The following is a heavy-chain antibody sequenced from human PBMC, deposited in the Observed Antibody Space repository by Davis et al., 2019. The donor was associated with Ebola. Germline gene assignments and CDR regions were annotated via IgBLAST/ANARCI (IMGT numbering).Heavy chain of an antibody. CDR2: INGDGLIT. D-gene: IGHD6-13*01. V-gene: IGHV3-74*01. Sequence: PGGSLRLSCAASGFTFSIYWMHWVRQVPGKGPVWVSRINGDGLITSYADSVKGRFTISRDNAKNTLYLQMNSLRAEDTAVYYCARDARERGDSSSWYEYNWFDPWGQGTLVTVSS. CDR3: ARDARERGDSSSWYEYNWFDP. J-gene: IGHJ5*02. CDR1: GFTFSIYW.